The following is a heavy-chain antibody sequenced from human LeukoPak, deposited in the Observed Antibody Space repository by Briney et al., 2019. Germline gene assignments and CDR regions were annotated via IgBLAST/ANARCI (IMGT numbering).Heavy chain of an antibody. CDR3: ARRSGSYQADFDY. CDR2: ISGSGSSI. V-gene: IGHV3-11*01. D-gene: IGHD1-26*01. Sequence: GGSLRLSCAASGFAFSDYYMSWIRQAPGKGLEWVSYISGSGSSIYYADYVKGRFTISRDNAKNSLDLQMNSLGAEDTAVYYCARRSGSYQADFDYWGQGTLVTVSS. CDR1: GFAFSDYY. J-gene: IGHJ4*02.